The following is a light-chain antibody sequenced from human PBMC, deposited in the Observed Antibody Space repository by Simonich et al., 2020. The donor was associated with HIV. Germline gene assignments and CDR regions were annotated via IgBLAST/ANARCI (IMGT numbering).Light chain of an antibody. V-gene: IGKV1-5*03. CDR3: QQYNNYSPAT. CDR2: KAS. J-gene: IGKJ1*01. Sequence: DIQMTQSPSTLSASVGDRVTITCRASQSISSWLAWYQQKPGKAPKLLIYKASSLEIGVPSRCSGSGSGTEFTLTISSLQPDDFATYYCQQYNNYSPATFGQGTKVEIK. CDR1: QSISSW.